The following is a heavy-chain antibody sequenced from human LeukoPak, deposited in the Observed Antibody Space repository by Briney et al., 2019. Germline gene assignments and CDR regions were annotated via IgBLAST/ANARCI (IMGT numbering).Heavy chain of an antibody. D-gene: IGHD3-22*01. V-gene: IGHV1-2*06. Sequence: ASVKVSCKASGYTFIGYYIHWVRQAPGQGLEWMGRINPNSGGTNYAQKFQGRVTMTGDTSISTAYTELTRLRSDDTAVYYCARVSMIVVSWFDPWGQGTLVTVSS. CDR1: GYTFIGYY. CDR2: INPNSGGT. J-gene: IGHJ5*02. CDR3: ARVSMIVVSWFDP.